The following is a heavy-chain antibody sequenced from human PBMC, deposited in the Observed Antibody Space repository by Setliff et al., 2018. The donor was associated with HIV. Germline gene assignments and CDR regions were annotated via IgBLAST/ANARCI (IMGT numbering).Heavy chain of an antibody. CDR3: ARVGTGATEYFDY. CDR1: GYTFNNYY. V-gene: IGHV1-46*02. CDR2: INPSDNRT. D-gene: IGHD1-26*01. J-gene: IGHJ4*02. Sequence: ASVKVSCKASGYTFNNYYMHWVRQAPGKGLEWMGIINPSDNRTYYAQKFQGRVTMTRDTSTSSVYMELRSLRSEDTAVYYCARVGTGATEYFDYWGQGTLVTVSS.